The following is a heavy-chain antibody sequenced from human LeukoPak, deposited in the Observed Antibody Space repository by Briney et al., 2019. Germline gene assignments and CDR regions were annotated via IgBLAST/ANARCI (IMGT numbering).Heavy chain of an antibody. CDR2: IKEDGSAK. Sequence: GGSVRLSCVDSGFTFSTSWMAWVRQAPGKGLEWVANIKEDGSAKNYVGSVRGRFTVSRDNAKKSVYPEMNSLRAEDTAVYYCARDRGYNRFDYWGQGTLVTVSS. D-gene: IGHD5-24*01. V-gene: IGHV3-7*01. CDR1: GFTFSTSW. J-gene: IGHJ4*02. CDR3: ARDRGYNRFDY.